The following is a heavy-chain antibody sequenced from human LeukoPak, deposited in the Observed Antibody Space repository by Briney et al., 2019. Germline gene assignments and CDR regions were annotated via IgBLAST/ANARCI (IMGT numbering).Heavy chain of an antibody. D-gene: IGHD2-21*02. CDR1: GFTFSSYG. CDR2: ISYDGSNK. J-gene: IGHJ4*02. V-gene: IGHV3-30*18. CDR3: AKGEEGWLLY. Sequence: GGSLRLSCAASGFTFSSYGMHWVRQAPGKGLEWVAVISYDGSNKYYADSVKGRFTISRDNSKNTLYLQMNSLRAEDTAVYYCAKGEEGWLLYWGQGTLVTVSS.